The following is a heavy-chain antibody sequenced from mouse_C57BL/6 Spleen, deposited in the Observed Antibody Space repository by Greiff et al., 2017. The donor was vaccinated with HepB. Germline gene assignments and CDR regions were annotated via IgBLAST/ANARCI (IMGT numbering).Heavy chain of an antibody. V-gene: IGHV5-4*01. CDR2: ISDGGSYT. CDR3: ARDLDFDY. J-gene: IGHJ2*01. Sequence: VQLKESGGGLVKPGGSLKLSCAASGFTFSSYAMSWVRQTPEKRLEWVATISDGGSYTYYPDNVKGRFTISRDNAKNNLYLQMSHLKSEDTAMYYCARDLDFDYWGQGTTLTVSS. CDR1: GFTFSSYA.